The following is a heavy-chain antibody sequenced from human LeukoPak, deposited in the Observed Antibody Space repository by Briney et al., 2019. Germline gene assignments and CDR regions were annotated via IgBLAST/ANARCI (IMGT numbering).Heavy chain of an antibody. CDR3: ARPASGWYSAAFDY. D-gene: IGHD6-19*01. CDR2: ITNSGDRI. V-gene: IGHV3-11*01. CDR1: GFTFRDYY. J-gene: IGHJ4*02. Sequence: GGSLRLSCEASGFTFRDYYMGWIRQAPGKGLEWVSYITNSGDRISNADSVKGRFTISRDNAKNSLYLQMDSLRVEDTALYYCARPASGWYSAAFDYWGQGTLVTVSS.